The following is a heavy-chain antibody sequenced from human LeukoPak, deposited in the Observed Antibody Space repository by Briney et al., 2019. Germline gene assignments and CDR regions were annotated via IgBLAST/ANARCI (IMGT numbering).Heavy chain of an antibody. V-gene: IGHV4-34*01. CDR1: GGSFSGYY. CDR2: INHSGST. J-gene: IGHJ4*02. Sequence: SETLSLTCAVYGGSFSGYYWSWIRQPPGKGLEWIGEINHSGSTNYNPSLKSRVTISVDTSKNQFSLKLSSVTAADTAVYYCARGGLYYYGSAIDYWGQGTLVTVSS. CDR3: ARGGLYYYGSAIDY. D-gene: IGHD3-10*01.